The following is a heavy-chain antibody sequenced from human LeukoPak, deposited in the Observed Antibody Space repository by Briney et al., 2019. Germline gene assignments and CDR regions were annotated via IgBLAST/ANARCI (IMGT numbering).Heavy chain of an antibody. V-gene: IGHV3-48*04. CDR3: ARDGDGNFDY. D-gene: IGHD4-17*01. CDR1: GFAFSGYS. Sequence: GGSLRLSCAASGFAFSGYSMNWIRQAPGEGLEWVAYISYSSYTIHYADSVKGRFTISRDNAKNSLYLQMNSLRAEDTAIYYCARDGDGNFDYWGQGTLVTVSS. J-gene: IGHJ4*02. CDR2: ISYSSYTI.